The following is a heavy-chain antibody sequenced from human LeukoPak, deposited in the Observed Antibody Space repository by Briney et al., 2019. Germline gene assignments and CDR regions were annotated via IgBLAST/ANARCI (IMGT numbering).Heavy chain of an antibody. CDR2: IDNSGST. V-gene: IGHV4-61*09. CDR3: ARDCEFCDLLFYMNV. D-gene: IGHD3-16*01. Sequence: PSQTLSLTCTVPGGSISSTGYYWTWIRQPAGKGLEWIGHIDNSGSTNCNPSLKSRVTISVDTSKNQFSLNLTSVTAADTAVYYCARDCEFCDLLFYMNVWGKGTTVTVSS. J-gene: IGHJ6*03. CDR1: GGSISSTGYY.